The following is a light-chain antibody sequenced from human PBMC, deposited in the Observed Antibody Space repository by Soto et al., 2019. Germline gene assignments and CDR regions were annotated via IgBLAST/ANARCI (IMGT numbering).Light chain of an antibody. CDR1: SSDIGHYDY. Sequence: QSVLTQPASVSGSPGQSIAISCTGTSSDIGHYDYVSWYQQHPGKAPKLMIYHVTYRPSGVSNRYSGSKSGNSASLTISGLQADDGADYYCCSLTTSHTYVFGSGTRSPS. CDR2: HVT. CDR3: CSLTTSHTYV. J-gene: IGLJ1*01. V-gene: IGLV2-14*03.